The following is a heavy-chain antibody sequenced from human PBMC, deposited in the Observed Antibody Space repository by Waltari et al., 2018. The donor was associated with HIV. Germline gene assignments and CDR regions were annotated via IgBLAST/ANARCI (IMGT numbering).Heavy chain of an antibody. CDR3: ARDTSFWSSPDLDAFDI. Sequence: EVQLVESGGGLVKPGGSLRLSCAVSGFTFSSYSMNWVRQAPGKGLEWVSSISSSSSYIYYADSVKGRFTISRDNAKNSLYLQMNSLRAEDTAVYYCARDTSFWSSPDLDAFDIWGQGTMVTVSS. J-gene: IGHJ3*02. V-gene: IGHV3-21*01. CDR2: ISSSSSYI. CDR1: GFTFSSYS. D-gene: IGHD3-3*01.